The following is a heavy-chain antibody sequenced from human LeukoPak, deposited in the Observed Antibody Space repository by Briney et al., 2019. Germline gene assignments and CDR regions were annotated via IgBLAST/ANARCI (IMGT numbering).Heavy chain of an antibody. D-gene: IGHD1-1*01. CDR1: GFTFSSFA. J-gene: IGHJ4*02. CDR3: ARTGDFDY. Sequence: PGRSLRLSCAASGFTFSSFAMHWVRQAPGKGLEWVAIISDDGSNKNYADSVKGRFTISRDNSKNTLLLQMNSLRTEDTALYYCARTGDFDYWGQGTLVTVSS. CDR2: ISDDGSNK. V-gene: IGHV3-30*04.